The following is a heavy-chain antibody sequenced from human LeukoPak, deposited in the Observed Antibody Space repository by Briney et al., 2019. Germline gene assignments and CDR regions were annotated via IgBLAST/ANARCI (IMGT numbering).Heavy chain of an antibody. J-gene: IGHJ4*02. V-gene: IGHV3-48*03. D-gene: IGHD3-9*01. Sequence: GGSLRLSCAASGFTFSSYEMNWVRQAPGKGLEWVSYTSSSGSTIYYADSVKGRFTISRDNAKNSLYLQMNSLRAEDTAVYYCARERYTPHFDYWGQGTLVTVSS. CDR1: GFTFSSYE. CDR3: ARERYTPHFDY. CDR2: TSSSGSTI.